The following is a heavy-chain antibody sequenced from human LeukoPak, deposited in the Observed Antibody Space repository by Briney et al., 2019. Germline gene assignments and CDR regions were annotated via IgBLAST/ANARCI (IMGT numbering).Heavy chain of an antibody. Sequence: PGGSLRLSCAASGFTFRNYWMSWVRQAPGTGLEWVANIKQDGSDRNYVTSVRGRFTISRDNAESSLYLQMNSLRVEDTAVYYCVRESLLGYDFWGQGTTVTVSS. V-gene: IGHV3-7*03. CDR3: VRESLLGYDF. CDR2: IKQDGSDR. J-gene: IGHJ6*02. D-gene: IGHD3-3*01. CDR1: GFTFRNYW.